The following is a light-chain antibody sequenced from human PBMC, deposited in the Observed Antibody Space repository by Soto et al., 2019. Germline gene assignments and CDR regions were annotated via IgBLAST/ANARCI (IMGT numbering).Light chain of an antibody. CDR3: QQYNSWPPIT. CDR2: GAS. V-gene: IGKV3-15*01. Sequence: EIVMTQSPATLSVSPGERATLSCRASQNVNNNLAWYQQKLGQAPRLLIYGASTRATGIPARFSGSGSGTEFTLTISSLQSEDFAVYYCQQYNSWPPITFGQGTRLEIK. CDR1: QNVNNN. J-gene: IGKJ5*01.